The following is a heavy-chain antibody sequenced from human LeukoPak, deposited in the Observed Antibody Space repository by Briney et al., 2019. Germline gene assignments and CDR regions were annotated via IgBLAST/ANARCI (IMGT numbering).Heavy chain of an antibody. J-gene: IGHJ4*02. Sequence: QPGRSLRLSCAASGFTFSSYGMHWVRQAPGKGLEWVAVISYDGSNKYYADSVKGRFTISRDNSKNTLYLQMNSLRADDTAVYYCARELSYDSDDAFGYWGQGTLVTVSS. CDR2: ISYDGSNK. CDR1: GFTFSSYG. V-gene: IGHV3-30*03. CDR3: ARELSYDSDDAFGY. D-gene: IGHD3-22*01.